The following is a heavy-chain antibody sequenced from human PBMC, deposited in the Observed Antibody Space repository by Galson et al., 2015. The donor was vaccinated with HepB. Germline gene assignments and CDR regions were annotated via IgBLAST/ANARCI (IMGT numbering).Heavy chain of an antibody. V-gene: IGHV3-23*01. J-gene: IGHJ4*02. CDR3: AKGMGVSVSYPIDY. CDR1: GFTFSNYA. D-gene: IGHD1-26*01. Sequence: SLRLSCAASGFTFSNYAMTWVRQAPGKGLEWVSLIRSGGGRKYYGDSVKGRFTISRDNSKNTLYLHMNSLRAEDTAIYYCAKGMGVSVSYPIDYWGQGTLVAVSS. CDR2: IRSGGGRK.